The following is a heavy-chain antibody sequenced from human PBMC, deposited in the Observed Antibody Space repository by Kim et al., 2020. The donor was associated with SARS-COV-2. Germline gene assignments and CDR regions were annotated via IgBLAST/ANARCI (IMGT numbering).Heavy chain of an antibody. Sequence: GGSLRLSCAASGFTFSGSAMHWVRQASGKGLEWVGRIRSKANSYATAYAASVKGRFTISRDDSKNTAYLQMNSLKTEDTAVYYCRAQVAPDNFDYWGQGTLVTVSS. CDR1: GFTFSGSA. CDR2: IRSKANSYAT. J-gene: IGHJ4*02. V-gene: IGHV3-73*01. CDR3: RAQVAPDNFDY. D-gene: IGHD2-15*01.